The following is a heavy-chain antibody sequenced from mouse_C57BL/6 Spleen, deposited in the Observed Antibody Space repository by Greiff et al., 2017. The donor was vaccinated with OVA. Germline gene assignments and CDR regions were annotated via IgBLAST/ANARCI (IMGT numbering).Heavy chain of an antibody. CDR2: IYPGDGDT. CDR1: GYAFSSSW. Sequence: VQLQQSGPELVKPGASVKISCKASGYAFSSSWMNWVKQRPGKGLEWIGRIYPGDGDTNDNGKFKGKATLTADKSSSTAYMQLSSLTSEDSAVYFCARWDYYGSSYDYAMDYWGQGTSVTVSS. CDR3: ARWDYYGSSYDYAMDY. J-gene: IGHJ4*01. D-gene: IGHD1-1*01. V-gene: IGHV1-82*01.